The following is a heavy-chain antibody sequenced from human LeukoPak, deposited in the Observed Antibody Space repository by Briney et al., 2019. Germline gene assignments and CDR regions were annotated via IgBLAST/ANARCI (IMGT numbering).Heavy chain of an antibody. J-gene: IGHJ4*02. V-gene: IGHV4-61*02. CDR2: IYTSGST. CDR1: GGSISSGSYY. CDR3: ASRKLGNDY. D-gene: IGHD7-27*01. Sequence: SQTLSLTCTVSGGSISSGSYYWSWIRQPAGKGLEWIGRIYTSGSTNYNPSLKSRVTISADTSKNQFSLNLSSVTAADTAVYYCASRKLGNDYWGQGTLVTVSS.